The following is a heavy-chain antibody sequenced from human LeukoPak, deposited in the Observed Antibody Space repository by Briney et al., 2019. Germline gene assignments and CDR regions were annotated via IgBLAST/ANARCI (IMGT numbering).Heavy chain of an antibody. Sequence: GGSLRLSCVASGFPFDSYAMNWVRQARGKGLEWVSFISFGGHVIYIAESVKGRFTISRDNSKNTLYLEMNNLRPADTGVYYCANDHFGSGSWDYWGRGTLVTVSS. V-gene: IGHV3-NL1*01. D-gene: IGHD3-10*01. J-gene: IGHJ4*02. CDR3: ANDHFGSGSWDY. CDR1: GFPFDSYA. CDR2: ISFGGHVI.